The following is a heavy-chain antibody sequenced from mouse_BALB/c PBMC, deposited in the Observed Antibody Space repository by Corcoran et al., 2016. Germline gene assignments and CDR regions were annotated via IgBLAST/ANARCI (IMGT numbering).Heavy chain of an antibody. J-gene: IGHJ4*01. V-gene: IGHV9-3-1*01. CDR2: INTYTGEP. D-gene: IGHD2-4*01. CDR1: GYTFTNYG. Sequence: QIQLVQSGPELKKPGETVKISCKASGYTFTNYGMNWVKQAPGKGLKWMGWINTYTGEPTYADDFKGRFAFSLETSASTAYLQINNLKNEDTATYFCARGDYGYAMDYWGQGTSVTVSS. CDR3: ARGDYGYAMDY.